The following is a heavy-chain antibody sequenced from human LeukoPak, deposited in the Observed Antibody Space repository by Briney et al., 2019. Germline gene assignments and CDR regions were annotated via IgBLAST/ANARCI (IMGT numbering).Heavy chain of an antibody. CDR1: GYTFTNYD. CDR3: AKYGSSGWYYYYGMDV. CDR2: MNPNSGNT. V-gene: IGHV1-8*01. D-gene: IGHD6-19*01. J-gene: IGHJ6*02. Sequence: ASVKVSCKASGYTFTNYDINWVRQATGQGLEWMGWMNPNSGNTGYAQKFQGRVTMTRNTSISTAYMELSSLRSEDTAVYYCAKYGSSGWYYYYGMDVWGQGTTVTVSS.